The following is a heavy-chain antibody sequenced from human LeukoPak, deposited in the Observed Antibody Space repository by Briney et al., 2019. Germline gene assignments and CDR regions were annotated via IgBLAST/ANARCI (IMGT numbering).Heavy chain of an antibody. J-gene: IGHJ4*02. V-gene: IGHV3-23*01. CDR1: GFDFSSYA. CDR2: VSGSGGST. CDR3: AEDEAHGYGGPMGY. Sequence: GGSLRLSCAASGFDFSSYAMSWVRQAPGKGLEWVSAVSGSGGSTWYADSVKGRFTISRDNSKNTLFMQMNSLRAEDTATYYCAEDEAHGYGGPMGYWGQGTLVTVSS. D-gene: IGHD4-23*01.